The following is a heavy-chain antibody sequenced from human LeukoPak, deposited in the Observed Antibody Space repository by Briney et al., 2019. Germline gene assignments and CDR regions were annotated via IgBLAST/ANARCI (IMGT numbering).Heavy chain of an antibody. CDR2: ISWDGGST. CDR3: VTGMATIKEGFDY. Sequence: GGSLRLSCAASGFTFDDYTMHWVRQDPREGLEWVSLISWDGGSTYYADSVKGRFTISRDNSKNSLYLQMNSLRTEDTALYYCVTGMATIKEGFDYWGQGTLVTVSS. J-gene: IGHJ4*02. CDR1: GFTFDDYT. V-gene: IGHV3-43*01. D-gene: IGHD5-24*01.